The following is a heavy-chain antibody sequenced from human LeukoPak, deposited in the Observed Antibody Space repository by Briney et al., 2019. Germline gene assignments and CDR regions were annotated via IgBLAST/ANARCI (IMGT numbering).Heavy chain of an antibody. CDR3: ARVGSSWYGGWFDP. V-gene: IGHV4-61*01. Sequence: SETLSLTCSVSGGSISSSRFYWSWIRQPPGKGLEWIGYIYYSGSTNYNPSLKSRVTISVDTSKNQFSLKLSSMTAADTAVYYCARVGSSWYGGWFDPWGQGTLVTVSS. D-gene: IGHD6-13*01. CDR2: IYYSGST. J-gene: IGHJ5*02. CDR1: GGSISSSRFY.